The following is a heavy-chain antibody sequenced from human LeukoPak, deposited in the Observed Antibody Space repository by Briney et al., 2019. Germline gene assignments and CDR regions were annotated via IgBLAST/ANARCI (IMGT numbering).Heavy chain of an antibody. Sequence: GESLKISCKGSGYSFTSYWIGWVRQMPGEGLEWMGIIYPGDSDTRYSPSFQGQVTISADKSISTAYLQWSSLKASDTAMYYCARCGRYYDFWSGYPHFDYWGQGTLVTVSS. J-gene: IGHJ4*02. V-gene: IGHV5-51*01. CDR1: GYSFTSYW. CDR2: IYPGDSDT. D-gene: IGHD3-3*01. CDR3: ARCGRYYDFWSGYPHFDY.